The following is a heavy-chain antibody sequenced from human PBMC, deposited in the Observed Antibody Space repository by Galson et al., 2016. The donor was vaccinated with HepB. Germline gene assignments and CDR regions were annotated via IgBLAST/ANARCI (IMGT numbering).Heavy chain of an antibody. CDR3: ARDVNYGIFDR. D-gene: IGHD3-10*01. V-gene: IGHV3-7*01. J-gene: IGHJ4*02. CDR1: GFTFSNYW. Sequence: SLRLSCAASGFTFSNYWMTWVRQAPGKGLEWVANIKEDGSVKYYVDSVKGRFIISRDNAKHALYLQLNSLRAEDTAVYYCARDVNYGIFDRWGQGTLVTVSS. CDR2: IKEDGSVK.